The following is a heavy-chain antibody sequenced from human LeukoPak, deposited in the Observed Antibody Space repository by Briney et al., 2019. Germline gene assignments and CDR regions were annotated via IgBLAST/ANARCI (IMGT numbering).Heavy chain of an antibody. D-gene: IGHD3-16*01. J-gene: IGHJ6*02. CDR3: ARNQQLGGHSYYYYGMDV. Sequence: GGSLRLSCVGSGFTFRSHAMSWVRQAPEKGLEFVSGIYENGGTTYYADSVKGRFSISRDNSKNTLYLQMNSLRADDTAIYYCARNQQLGGHSYYYYGMDVWGQGTTVTVTS. CDR1: GFTFRSHA. CDR2: IYENGGTT. V-gene: IGHV3-23*01.